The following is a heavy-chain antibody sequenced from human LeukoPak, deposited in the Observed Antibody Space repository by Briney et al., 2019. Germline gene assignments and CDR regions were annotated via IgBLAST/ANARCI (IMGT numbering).Heavy chain of an antibody. Sequence: SETLSLTCTVSGVSISSYSWSWIRQPPGKGLEWIGNVYYSGSTYYNPSLKSRVTISVDTSKNQFSLKLSSVTAADTAVYYCARCSAPTGDFDYWGQGTLVTVSS. CDR3: ARCSAPTGDFDY. D-gene: IGHD2-15*01. CDR1: GVSISSYS. V-gene: IGHV4-59*12. CDR2: VYYSGST. J-gene: IGHJ4*02.